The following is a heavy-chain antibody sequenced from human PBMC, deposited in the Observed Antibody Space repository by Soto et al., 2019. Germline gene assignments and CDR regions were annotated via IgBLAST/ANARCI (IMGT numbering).Heavy chain of an antibody. CDR2: INPATGAA. J-gene: IGHJ3*02. Sequence: QLHLVQSGAVVKKPGASVTVSCSASGYPVTAYYMHWVRQAPGRGLEWMGGINPATGAAKYTQTFQAKVTMTWDPSTSTGLMELSCLTYGETSVFYCARAGGVGVAGFAAFDMWGQGTLVTVSS. V-gene: IGHV1-2*02. CDR1: GYPVTAYY. CDR3: ARAGGVGVAGFAAFDM. D-gene: IGHD3-3*01.